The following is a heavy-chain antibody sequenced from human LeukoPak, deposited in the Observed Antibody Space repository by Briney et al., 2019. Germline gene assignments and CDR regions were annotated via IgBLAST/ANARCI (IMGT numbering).Heavy chain of an antibody. V-gene: IGHV3-74*01. Sequence: GGSLRLSCAASGFTFSSYWMHWVRQAPGKGLVWVSRINTDGRSTSYADSVTGRFTVSRDNAKSKLYLQMNSLRAEDTAVYYCVRDVWGDRDGFFDNWGQGTLVTVSS. CDR2: INTDGRST. J-gene: IGHJ4*02. CDR1: GFTFSSYW. D-gene: IGHD5-24*01. CDR3: VRDVWGDRDGFFDN.